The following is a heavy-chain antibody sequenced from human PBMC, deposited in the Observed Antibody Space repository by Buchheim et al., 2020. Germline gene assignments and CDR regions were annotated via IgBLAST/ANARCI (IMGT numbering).Heavy chain of an antibody. D-gene: IGHD5-18*01. CDR3: TRDSGMGDTQHYYYYGMDV. CDR2: IRSKAYGGTT. V-gene: IGHV3-49*05. CDR1: GFTFGDYA. Sequence: EVQLVESGGGLVKPGRSLRLSCTASGFTFGDYAMSWFRQAPGKGLEWVGFIRSKAYGGTTEYAASVKGRFTISRDDSKSIAYLQMNSLKTEDTAVYYCTRDSGMGDTQHYYYYGMDVWGQGTT. J-gene: IGHJ6*02.